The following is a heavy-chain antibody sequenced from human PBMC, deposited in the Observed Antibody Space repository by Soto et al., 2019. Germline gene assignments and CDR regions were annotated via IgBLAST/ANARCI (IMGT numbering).Heavy chain of an antibody. D-gene: IGHD1-1*01. CDR2: IRSKANSYAT. V-gene: IGHV3-73*01. Sequence: CAASGFTFSGSAMHWVRQASGKGLEWVGRIRSKANSYATAYAASVKGRFTISRDDSKNTAYLQMNSLKTEDTAVYYCTRFLDWNDNYWGQGTLVTVSS. CDR3: TRFLDWNDNY. CDR1: GFTFSGSA. J-gene: IGHJ4*02.